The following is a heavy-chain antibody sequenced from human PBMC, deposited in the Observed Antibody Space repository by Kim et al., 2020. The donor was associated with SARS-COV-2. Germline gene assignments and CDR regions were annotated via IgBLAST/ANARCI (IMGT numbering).Heavy chain of an antibody. J-gene: IGHJ4*02. CDR3: ARDPHRGGDYDY. Sequence: YVDSGEGRFTISRDNAKNSLFLQMNSLRAEDTGVYYGARDPHRGGDYDYWGQGTLVTVSS. V-gene: IGHV3-7*03. D-gene: IGHD4-17*01.